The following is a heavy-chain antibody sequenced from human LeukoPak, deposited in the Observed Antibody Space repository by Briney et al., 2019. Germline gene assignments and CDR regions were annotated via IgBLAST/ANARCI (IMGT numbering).Heavy chain of an antibody. CDR1: GGTFSSYA. CDR2: ITPIFGTA. V-gene: IGHV1-69*13. CDR3: ARGCSSTSCYGSGAFDN. J-gene: IGHJ3*02. Sequence: ASVKVSCKASGGTFSSYAISWVRQAPGQGLEWMGGITPIFGTANYAQKFQGRVTITADESTSTAYMELSSLRSEDTALYYCARGCSSTSCYGSGAFDNWGQGTMVTVSS. D-gene: IGHD2-2*01.